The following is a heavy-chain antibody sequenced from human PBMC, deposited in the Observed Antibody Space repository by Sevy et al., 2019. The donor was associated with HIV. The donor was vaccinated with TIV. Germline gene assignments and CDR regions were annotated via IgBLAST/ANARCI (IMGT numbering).Heavy chain of an antibody. CDR1: GYTFTGYY. D-gene: IGHD3-9*01. CDR2: INPNSGDT. V-gene: IGHV1-2*04. J-gene: IGHJ4*02. Sequence: ASVKVSCKASGYTFTGYYIHWVRQAPGQGLEWLGWINPNSGDTNYAQKFQGWVTMTTDTSISTAYMELSTLKSDDTAVYFCARGSWLAIIGFEVEFVNYWGQGTLVTVSS. CDR3: ARGSWLAIIGFEVEFVNY.